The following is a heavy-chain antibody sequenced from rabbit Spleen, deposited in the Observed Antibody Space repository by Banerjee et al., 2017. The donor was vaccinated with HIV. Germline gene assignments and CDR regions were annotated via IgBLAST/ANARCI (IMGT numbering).Heavy chain of an antibody. Sequence: QEQLVESGGDLVKPEASLTLTCTASGFSFSYSDYMCWVRQPPGKGPEWIACIGAGVSYTTYYATWAKGRFTISKTSSTTVTLQMTSLTAADTATYFCARDTGSSFSSYGMDLWGQGTLVTVS. CDR2: IGAGVSYTT. J-gene: IGHJ6*01. V-gene: IGHV1S45*01. D-gene: IGHD8-1*01. CDR3: ARDTGSSFSSYGMDL. CDR1: GFSFSYSDY.